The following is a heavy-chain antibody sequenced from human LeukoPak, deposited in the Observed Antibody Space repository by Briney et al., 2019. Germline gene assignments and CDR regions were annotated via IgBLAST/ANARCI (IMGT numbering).Heavy chain of an antibody. CDR2: INHRGST. CDR3: ARVKAVAGTLPHLLDY. D-gene: IGHD6-19*01. CDR1: GGSFSGYY. J-gene: IGHJ4*01. Sequence: PSETLSLTCAVYGGSFSGYYWSWIRQPPGKGLEWIGEINHRGSTNYNPPLKSRLTISKVKFKNQFSLKLTSVTVADTAVYFCARVKAVAGTLPHLLDYWGQGTLVTVSS. V-gene: IGHV4-34*01.